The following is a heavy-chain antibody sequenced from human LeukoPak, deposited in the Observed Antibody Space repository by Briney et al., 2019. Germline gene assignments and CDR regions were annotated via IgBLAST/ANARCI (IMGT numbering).Heavy chain of an antibody. CDR1: GGSISSGSYY. J-gene: IGHJ6*03. CDR3: ARTQKPEYYYYYYMDA. CDR2: IYTSGST. D-gene: IGHD1-7*01. V-gene: IGHV4-61*02. Sequence: SQTLSLTCTVSGGSISSGSYYWSWIRQPAGKGLEWIGRIYTSGSTNYNPSLKSRVTISVDASKNQFSLKLSPVTAADTAVYYCARTQKPEYYYYYYMDAWGKGTTVTVSS.